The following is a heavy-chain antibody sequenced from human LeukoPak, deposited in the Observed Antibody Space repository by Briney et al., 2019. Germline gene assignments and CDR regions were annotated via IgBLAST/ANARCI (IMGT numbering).Heavy chain of an antibody. Sequence: GGSLRLSCATSGFTFNRFGMHWVRQAPGKGLEWVALIWYDGNNKYYADSVKGRFTISRDNSKNTLYLQLNSLRAEDTAVYYCARQHCSGGDCYFFDWGQGTLVTVSS. CDR1: GFTFNRFG. CDR3: ARQHCSGGDCYFFD. V-gene: IGHV3-33*01. CDR2: IWYDGNNK. J-gene: IGHJ4*02. D-gene: IGHD2-15*01.